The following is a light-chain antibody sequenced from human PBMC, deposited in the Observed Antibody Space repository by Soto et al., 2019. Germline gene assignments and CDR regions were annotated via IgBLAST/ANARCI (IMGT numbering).Light chain of an antibody. CDR3: QQFYTPPLT. V-gene: IGKV4-1*01. J-gene: IGKJ4*01. Sequence: DIVMTQSPDSLAVSLGERATINCKSSQSVLHSSNNKNYLAWYQQKPGQPPKLLIYWASSRESGVPDRFSGSGSATDFTLTISSLQAEDVATYYCQQFYTPPLTFGGGTKVDIK. CDR1: QSVLHSSNNKNY. CDR2: WAS.